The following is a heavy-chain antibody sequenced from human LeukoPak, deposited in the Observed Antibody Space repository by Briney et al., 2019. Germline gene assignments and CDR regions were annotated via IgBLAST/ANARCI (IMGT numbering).Heavy chain of an antibody. CDR3: AKGSYYDSSGSFYFDY. D-gene: IGHD3-22*01. CDR2: ISSSSSSYK. Sequence: PGGSLRLSCVASGFTFSTHNIHWVRQAPGKGLEWVSTISSSSSSYKYYADSVKGRFTISRDNAKNSLYLQMNSLRAEDTAAYYCAKGSYYDSSGSFYFDYWGQGTLVTVSS. V-gene: IGHV3-21*04. J-gene: IGHJ4*02. CDR1: GFTFSTHN.